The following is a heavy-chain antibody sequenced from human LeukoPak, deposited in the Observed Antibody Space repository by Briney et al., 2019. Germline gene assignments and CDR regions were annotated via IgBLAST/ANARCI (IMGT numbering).Heavy chain of an antibody. J-gene: IGHJ6*03. V-gene: IGHV3-7*03. CDR2: IKQDGSEK. Sequence: PGGSLRLSCAASGFTFSSSWMSWVRQAPGKGLEWVANIKQDGSEKYYVDSVKGRFTISRDNAKSSLFLQMNSLRAEDTAVYYCAREQSYYPYMDVWGKGTTVTVSS. CDR3: AREQSYYPYMDV. D-gene: IGHD3-10*01. CDR1: GFTFSSSW.